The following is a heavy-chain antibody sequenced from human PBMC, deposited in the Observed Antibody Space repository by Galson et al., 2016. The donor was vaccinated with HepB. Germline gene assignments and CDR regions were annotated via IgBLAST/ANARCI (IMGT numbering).Heavy chain of an antibody. J-gene: IGHJ4*02. Sequence: ETLSLTCAVSGASISSTDWWSWVRQPPGKGLEWIGEVYQNGNTNYKPSLKSRVTISVDKSKNQFSLRLSSVTAADTAVYYCAGFWNGNYFDYWGQGTLVTVSS. CDR2: VYQNGNT. D-gene: IGHD3-3*01. CDR1: GASISSTDW. V-gene: IGHV4-4*02. CDR3: AGFWNGNYFDY.